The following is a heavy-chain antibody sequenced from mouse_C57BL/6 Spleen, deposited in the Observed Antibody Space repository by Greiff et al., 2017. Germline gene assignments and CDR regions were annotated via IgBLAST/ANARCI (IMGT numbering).Heavy chain of an antibody. CDR2: IDPSYSYT. J-gene: IGHJ4*01. Sequence: VQLQQPGAELVRPGTSVKLSCKASGYTFTSYWMHWVKQRPGQGLEWIGVIDPSYSYTNYNQKFEGKATLTVDTSSSTAYMQVSSLTSEDSAVYYCARGRGSRENYNAMDYWGQGTSVTVSS. D-gene: IGHD1-1*01. CDR1: GYTFTSYW. CDR3: ARGRGSRENYNAMDY. V-gene: IGHV1-59*01.